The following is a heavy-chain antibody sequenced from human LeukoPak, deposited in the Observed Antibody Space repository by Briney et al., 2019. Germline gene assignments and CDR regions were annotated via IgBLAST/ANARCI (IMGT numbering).Heavy chain of an antibody. J-gene: IGHJ4*02. CDR3: AKGDSGGWPQIRRFDY. CDR2: ISWNSGSI. Sequence: GGSLRLSCAASGFTFDDHTMHWVRQAPGKGLEWVSGISWNSGSIGYADSVKGRFAISRDNAKNSLYLQMNSLRAEDTALYYCAKGDSGGWPQIRRFDYRGQGTLVTVSS. D-gene: IGHD6-19*01. V-gene: IGHV3-9*01. CDR1: GFTFDDHT.